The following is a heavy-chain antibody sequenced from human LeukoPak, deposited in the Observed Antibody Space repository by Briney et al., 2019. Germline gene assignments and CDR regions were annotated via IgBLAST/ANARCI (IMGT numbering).Heavy chain of an antibody. D-gene: IGHD3-22*01. J-gene: IGHJ4*02. V-gene: IGHV4-34*01. CDR1: GGSFSGYY. CDR3: ASVKWLFKRYFDY. CDR2: INHSGST. Sequence: PSETLSLTCAVYGGSFSGYYWSWIRQPPGKGLEWIGEINHSGSTNYNPSLKSRVTISVDTSKNQFSLKLSSVTAADTDVYYCASVKWLFKRYFDYWGREPWSPSPQ.